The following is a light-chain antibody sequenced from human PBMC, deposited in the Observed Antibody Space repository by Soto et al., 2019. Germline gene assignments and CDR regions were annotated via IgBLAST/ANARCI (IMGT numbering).Light chain of an antibody. J-gene: IGKJ1*01. CDR3: MQALQTPRT. V-gene: IGKV2-28*01. Sequence: DIVMTQSPLSLPVTPGEPASISCRSSQSLLHSNGYNYLDWYLQKPGQSPQLLIYLGSNRASGVPERFSGSGSGTDFTRKISRVEAEDVGVYYCMQALQTPRTFGQGTKVEIK. CDR1: QSLLHSNGYNY. CDR2: LGS.